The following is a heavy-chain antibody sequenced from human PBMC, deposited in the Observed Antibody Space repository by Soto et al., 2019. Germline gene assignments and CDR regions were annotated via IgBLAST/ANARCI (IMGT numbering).Heavy chain of an antibody. Sequence: QIQLVQSGAEVKKPGASVKVSCKASGYTFTSHSISWVRQAPGKGLEWVGWLSAYNADTSSAQNFQGRVTLTTDASTSTAYLELRSLTYDDTAVYYCARVGYFYGSGSYLFDPWGQGTRVTVPS. CDR3: ARVGYFYGSGSYLFDP. J-gene: IGHJ5*02. CDR1: GYTFTSHS. CDR2: LSAYNADT. D-gene: IGHD3-10*01. V-gene: IGHV1-18*01.